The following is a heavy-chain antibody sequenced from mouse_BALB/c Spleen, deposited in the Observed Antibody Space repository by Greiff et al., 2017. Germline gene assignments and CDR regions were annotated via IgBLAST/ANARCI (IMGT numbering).Heavy chain of an antibody. V-gene: IGHV1-9*01. CDR1: GYTFSSYW. J-gene: IGHJ3*01. D-gene: IGHD2-2*01. CDR3: ARKRGYDGFAY. CDR2: ILPGSGST. Sequence: VKLQESGAELMKPGASVKISCKATGYTFSSYWIEWVKQRPGHGLEWIGEILPGSGSTNYNEKFKGKATFTADTSSNTAYMQLSSLTSEDSAVYYCARKRGYDGFAYWGQGTLVTVSA.